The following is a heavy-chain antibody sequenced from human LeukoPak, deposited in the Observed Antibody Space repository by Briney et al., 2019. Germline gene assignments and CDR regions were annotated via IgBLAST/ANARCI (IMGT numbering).Heavy chain of an antibody. D-gene: IGHD2-2*01. V-gene: IGHV3-74*01. CDR3: VRGTSSWYGIDY. Sequence: GGSLRLSCGASGFSSVGFSFSNSWMHWVRQAPGKGLVWFSYMNGDGSTISHADSVQGRFTMSRDNAKNTVYLEMNSLREDDTAVYFCVRGTSSWYGIDYWGRGTLVTVSS. CDR1: GFSSVGFSFSNSW. CDR2: MNGDGSTI. J-gene: IGHJ4*02.